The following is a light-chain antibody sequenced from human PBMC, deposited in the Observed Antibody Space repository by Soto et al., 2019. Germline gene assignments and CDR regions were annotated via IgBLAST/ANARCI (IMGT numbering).Light chain of an antibody. CDR1: RGVSSSF. J-gene: IGKJ1*01. V-gene: IGKV3-20*01. CDR2: AAS. Sequence: SCRSSRGVSSSFLTWFQQKPGQSPRLLIYAASSRATGVPDRFSGSGSGTDFTLTISSLEPEDSAVYYCHQYVTSPWTFGQGTKVDIK. CDR3: HQYVTSPWT.